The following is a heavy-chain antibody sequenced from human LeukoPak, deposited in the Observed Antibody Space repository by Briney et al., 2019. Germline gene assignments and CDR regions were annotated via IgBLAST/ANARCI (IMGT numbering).Heavy chain of an antibody. CDR3: ARVMVRRVTSWFDP. J-gene: IGHJ5*02. D-gene: IGHD3-10*01. CDR1: GGSISSYY. Sequence: PSETLSLTCTVSGGSISSYYWSWIRQPPGKGLEWIGYIYYSGSTNYNPSLKSRVTISVDTSKNQFSLKLSSVTAADTAVYYCARVMVRRVTSWFDPWGQGTLVTVSS. V-gene: IGHV4-59*01. CDR2: IYYSGST.